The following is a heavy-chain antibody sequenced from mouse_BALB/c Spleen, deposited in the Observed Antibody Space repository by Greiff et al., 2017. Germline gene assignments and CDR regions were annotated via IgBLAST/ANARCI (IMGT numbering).Heavy chain of an antibody. CDR1: GFTFSSYG. D-gene: IGHD3-2*01. CDR3: AREDSSGHFDY. CDR2: ISSGGSYT. J-gene: IGHJ2*01. V-gene: IGHV5-6*01. Sequence: EVMLVESGGDLVKPGGSLKLSCAASGFTFSSYGMSWVRQTPDKRLEWVATISSGGSYTYYPDSVKGRFTISRDNAKNTLYLQMSSLKSEDTAMYYCAREDSSGHFDYWGQGTTLTVSS.